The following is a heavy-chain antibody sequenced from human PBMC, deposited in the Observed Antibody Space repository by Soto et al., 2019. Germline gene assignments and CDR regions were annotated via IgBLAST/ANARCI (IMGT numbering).Heavy chain of an antibody. CDR1: GYTLTELS. CDR2: FDPEDGET. J-gene: IGHJ3*02. CDR3: ATDLRLAQGYCGGGSGYRNAFDI. D-gene: IGHD2-15*01. Sequence: ASVKVSCKVSGYTLTELSMHWVRQAPGKGLEWMGGFDPEDGETIYAQRFQGRVTMTEDTSTDTAYMELSSLRSEDTAVYYCATDLRLAQGYCGGGSGYRNAFDIWGQGTMVTVSS. V-gene: IGHV1-24*01.